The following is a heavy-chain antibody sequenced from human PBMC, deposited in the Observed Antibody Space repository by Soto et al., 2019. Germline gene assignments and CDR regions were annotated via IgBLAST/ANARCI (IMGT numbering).Heavy chain of an antibody. CDR1: GFTVSSYA. Sequence: EVQLLESGGGLVQPGGSLRLSCAASGFTVSSYAMSGVRQAPGKGLEWVSSIGDGGGSAYYRDSVKGRFSISRDNSENMVYLQMNSLRAEDTAIYFCAKVVTGNYFYYYAVDVWGQGTTVTVSS. CDR2: IGDGGGSA. J-gene: IGHJ6*02. V-gene: IGHV3-23*01. CDR3: AKVVTGNYFYYYAVDV. D-gene: IGHD6-19*01.